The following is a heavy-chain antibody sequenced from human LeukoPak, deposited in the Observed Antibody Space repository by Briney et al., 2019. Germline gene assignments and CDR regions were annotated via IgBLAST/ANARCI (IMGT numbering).Heavy chain of an antibody. CDR2: ISYSGNT. V-gene: IGHV4-39*01. J-gene: IGHJ4*02. CDR3: ARRSNYFDY. CDR1: GDSISSGPYS. Sequence: PSETLSLTCTVSGDSISSGPYSWGWIRQPPGKGLEWIGNISYSGNTYYNAFLKSRVTIFVDTSKNQFSLKLRSATAADTAVYYCARRSNYFDYWGQGTLVTVSS.